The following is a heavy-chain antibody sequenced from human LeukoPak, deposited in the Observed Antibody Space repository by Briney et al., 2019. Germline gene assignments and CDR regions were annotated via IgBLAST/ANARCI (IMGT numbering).Heavy chain of an antibody. CDR2: ISNSGSTV. D-gene: IGHD2-8*01. Sequence: GGSLRLSCAASGFTFRDYYMTWLRQAPGKGLEWLSYISNSGSTVFYADSIKGRFTVSRDNAKRSLYLQIESLRDDDTAVYHCALGTINKDYYFGMDVWGQGTTVTVSS. V-gene: IGHV3-11*01. J-gene: IGHJ6*02. CDR1: GFTFRDYY. CDR3: ALGTINKDYYFGMDV.